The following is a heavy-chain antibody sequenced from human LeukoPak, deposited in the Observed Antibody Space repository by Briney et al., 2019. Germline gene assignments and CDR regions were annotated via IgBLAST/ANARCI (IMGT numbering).Heavy chain of an antibody. D-gene: IGHD1-26*01. V-gene: IGHV3-74*01. Sequence: GGSLRLSCAASGFTFSNFWMHWVRXAPGKGXXXXXADXVKXRFTISRDNARNTLYLQMNSLRAEDTAVYYCARELPFDYWGQGTLVSVSS. J-gene: IGHJ4*02. CDR2: XXX. CDR3: ARELPFDY. CDR1: GFTFSNFW.